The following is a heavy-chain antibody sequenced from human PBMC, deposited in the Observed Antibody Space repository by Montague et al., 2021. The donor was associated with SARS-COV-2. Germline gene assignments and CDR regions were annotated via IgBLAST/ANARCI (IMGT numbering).Heavy chain of an antibody. D-gene: IGHD6-19*01. CDR1: GNSLSNSRYF. CDR3: ARHSGGSEVAGLDY. CDR2: FYFGGKF. Sequence: SETLSLPCSVSGNSLSNSRYFWGWIRQPPRKGLEWIGSFYFGGKFLYNSSLESRVTISVDTSKNQFSLQLSSVTASDTAVYYCARHSGGSEVAGLDYWGQGILVTVSS. J-gene: IGHJ4*02. V-gene: IGHV4-39*01.